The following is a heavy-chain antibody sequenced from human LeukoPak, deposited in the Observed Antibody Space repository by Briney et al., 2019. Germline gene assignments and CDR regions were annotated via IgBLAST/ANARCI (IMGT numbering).Heavy chain of an antibody. CDR2: VSATGST. Sequence: SETLSLTCAVYGGSFSGYYWSWIRQPPGKGLEWIGRVSATGSTNYNPSFKSRVTISADTSKSQFSLRLSSVTAADTAVYYCARGSTYYDILTGYTAAEYFQHWGQGTLVTVSS. CDR3: ARGSTYYDILTGYTAAEYFQH. V-gene: IGHV4-59*10. D-gene: IGHD3-9*01. CDR1: GGSFSGYY. J-gene: IGHJ1*01.